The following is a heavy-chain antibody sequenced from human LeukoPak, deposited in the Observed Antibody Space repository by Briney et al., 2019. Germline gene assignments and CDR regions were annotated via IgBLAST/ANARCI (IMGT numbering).Heavy chain of an antibody. D-gene: IGHD2-2*01. CDR2: INHSGST. CDR3: ARDAADAFDI. V-gene: IGHV4-34*01. J-gene: IGHJ3*02. CDR1: GGSFSGYY. Sequence: SETLSLTCAVYGGSFSGYYWSWIRQPPGKGLEWIGEINHSGSTNYNPSLKSRVTISVDTSKNQFSLKLSSVTAADTAVYYCARDAADAFDIWGQGTMVTVSS.